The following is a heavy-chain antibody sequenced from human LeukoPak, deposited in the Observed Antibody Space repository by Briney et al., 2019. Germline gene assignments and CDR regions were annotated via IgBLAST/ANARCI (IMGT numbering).Heavy chain of an antibody. V-gene: IGHV4-59*08. CDR3: ARHVGYYDFWSGSPSDY. Sequence: SETLSLTCTVSGGSISSYYWSWIRQSPGKGLEWIGYIYYSGSTNYNPSLKSRVTISVDTSKNQFSLKLSSVTAADTAVYYCARHVGYYDFWSGSPSDYWGQGTLVTVSS. J-gene: IGHJ4*02. D-gene: IGHD3-3*01. CDR1: GGSISSYY. CDR2: IYYSGST.